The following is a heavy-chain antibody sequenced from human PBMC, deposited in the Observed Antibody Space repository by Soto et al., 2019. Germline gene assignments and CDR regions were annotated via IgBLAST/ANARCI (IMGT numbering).Heavy chain of an antibody. CDR2: IYPGDSDT. Sequence: PGESLKISCKGSGYSFTSYWIGWVRQMPGKGLEWMGIIYPGDSDTRYSPSFQGQVTISADKSISTAYLQWSSLKASDTAMYYCARHGYSSSWYGTLYMDVWGKGTTVPVSS. CDR3: ARHGYSSSWYGTLYMDV. J-gene: IGHJ6*03. V-gene: IGHV5-51*01. D-gene: IGHD6-13*01. CDR1: GYSFTSYW.